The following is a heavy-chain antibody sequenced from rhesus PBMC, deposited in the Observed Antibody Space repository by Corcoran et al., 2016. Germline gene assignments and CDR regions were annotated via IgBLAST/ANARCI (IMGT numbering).Heavy chain of an antibody. CDR1: GFSLSTRGMG. J-gene: IGHJ4*01. Sequence: QVTLKESGPALVKPTQTLTLTCPFSGFSLSTRGMGVGWIRQPPGKALELLAGIYWDDDKYYSTSLKSRITISKDTSKNQVVRTMTNMDPGDTATYYGARVIAAAHGGWGQGVLVTVSS. D-gene: IGHD6-13*01. CDR2: IYWDDDK. V-gene: IGHV2S1*01. CDR3: ARVIAAAHGG.